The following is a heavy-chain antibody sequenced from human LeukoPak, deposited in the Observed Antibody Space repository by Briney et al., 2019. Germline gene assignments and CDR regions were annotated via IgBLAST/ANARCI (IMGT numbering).Heavy chain of an antibody. CDR1: GGSISSYY. CDR3: ARGTRTYYDILTGYWSSYYFDY. J-gene: IGHJ4*02. D-gene: IGHD3-9*01. CDR2: INHSGST. Sequence: SETLSLTCTVSGGSISSYYWSWIRQPPGKGLEWIGEINHSGSTNYNPSLKSRVTISVDTSKNQFSLKLSSVTAADTAVYYCARGTRTYYDILTGYWSSYYFDYWGQGTLVTVSS. V-gene: IGHV4-34*01.